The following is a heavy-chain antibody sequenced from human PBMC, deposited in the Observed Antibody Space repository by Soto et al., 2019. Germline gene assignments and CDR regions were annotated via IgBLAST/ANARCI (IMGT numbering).Heavy chain of an antibody. V-gene: IGHV4-61*08. CDR3: ARIPVDTYMINWFDP. Sequence: SETLSLTCTVSGGSVSSGDYYWSWIRQPPGKGLEWIGYIYYSGSTNYKPPLKSRVTISLDTSKNQFSLKLTSVTAADTAVYHCARIPVDTYMINWFDPWGQGTLVTVSS. CDR2: IYYSGST. J-gene: IGHJ5*02. D-gene: IGHD5-18*01. CDR1: GGSVSSGDYY.